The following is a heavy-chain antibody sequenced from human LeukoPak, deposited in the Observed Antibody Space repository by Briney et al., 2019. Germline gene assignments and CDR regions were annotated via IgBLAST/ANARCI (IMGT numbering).Heavy chain of an antibody. CDR2: ISGSGGST. D-gene: IGHD6-6*01. Sequence: PGGSLRLSCAASGCTFSSYAMSWVRQAPGKGLEWVSAISGSGGSTYYADSVKGRFTISRDNSKNTLYLQMNSLRAEDTAVYYCARFSSDYYYYGMDVWGQGTTVTVSS. J-gene: IGHJ6*02. CDR3: ARFSSDYYYYGMDV. V-gene: IGHV3-23*01. CDR1: GCTFSSYA.